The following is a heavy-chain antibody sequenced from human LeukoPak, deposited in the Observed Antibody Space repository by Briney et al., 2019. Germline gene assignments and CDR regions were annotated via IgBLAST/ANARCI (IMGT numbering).Heavy chain of an antibody. CDR2: ITIDGSST. CDR1: TVTSRDSW. J-gene: IGHJ6*02. D-gene: IGHD3-16*01. V-gene: IGHV3-74*03. CDR3: TRDRFYAMDA. Sequence: GGSLRLSCVASTVTSRDSWMHWVRQAPGKGLVWVSRITIDGSSTTYADSVKGRFTISRDSAKNTLYLQMNSLRAEDTAVYYCTRDRFYAMDAWGQGTTVIVSS.